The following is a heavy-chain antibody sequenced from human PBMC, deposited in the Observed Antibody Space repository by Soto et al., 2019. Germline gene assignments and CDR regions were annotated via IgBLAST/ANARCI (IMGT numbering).Heavy chain of an antibody. Sequence: SETLSLTSAVYGGSFSGYYWSWIRQPPGKGLEWIGEINHSGSTNYNPSLKSRVTISVDTSKNQFSLKLSSVTAADTAVYHCASYIQQLARYHYYGMEVWCQWHSVT. CDR2: INHSGST. V-gene: IGHV4-34*01. J-gene: IGHJ6*02. D-gene: IGHD6-6*01. CDR1: GGSFSGYY. CDR3: ASYIQQLARYHYYGMEV.